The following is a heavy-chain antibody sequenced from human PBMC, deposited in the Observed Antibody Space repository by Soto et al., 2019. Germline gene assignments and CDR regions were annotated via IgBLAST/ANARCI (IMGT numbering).Heavy chain of an antibody. CDR3: ARGPTYNWNDVWFWGTRPFDY. V-gene: IGHV3-30*03. J-gene: IGHJ4*02. CDR1: GFTFSSYG. D-gene: IGHD1-20*01. CDR2: ISDNGSNK. Sequence: PGGSLRLSCAASGFTFSSYGMHWVRQAPGKGLEWVAAISDNGSNKYYADSVKGRFTISRDNSKNTLYLQMGSLRAEDMAVYYCARGPTYNWNDVWFWGTRPFDYWGQGTLVTVSS.